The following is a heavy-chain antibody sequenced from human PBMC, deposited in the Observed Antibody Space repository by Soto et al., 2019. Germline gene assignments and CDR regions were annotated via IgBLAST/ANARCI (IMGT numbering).Heavy chain of an antibody. D-gene: IGHD3-3*01. CDR2: IYYSGST. V-gene: IGHV4-59*08. J-gene: IGHJ6*04. CDR1: GGSISSYY. Sequence: ETLSLTCTVSGGSISSYYWSWIRQPPGKGLEWIGYIYYSGSTNYNPSLKSRVTISVDTSKNQFSLKLSSVTAADTAVYYCARHSSHYDFWSGYPPIWVDVWGKGTTVTVSS. CDR3: ARHSSHYDFWSGYPPIWVDV.